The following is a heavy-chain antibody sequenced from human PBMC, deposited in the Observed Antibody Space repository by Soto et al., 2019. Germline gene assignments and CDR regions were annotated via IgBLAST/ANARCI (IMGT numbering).Heavy chain of an antibody. V-gene: IGHV5-10-1*01. CDR3: ARHGHNGDFEL. Sequence: SLKISCDASGYMFPIYHISWVRQVPGKGLEWVGKIDPSDSRTMYRPSSRARITISVDKSINTAYLEWGRLKASDTAMYYCARHGHNGDFELWGQGRQVTVS. CDR2: IDPSDSRT. D-gene: IGHD3-3*01. J-gene: IGHJ4*02. CDR1: GYMFPIYH.